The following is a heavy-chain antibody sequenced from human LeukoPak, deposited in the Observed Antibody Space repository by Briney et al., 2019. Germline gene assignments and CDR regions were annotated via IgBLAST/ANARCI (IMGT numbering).Heavy chain of an antibody. CDR2: IRYDGSNK. CDR3: AKDFRIAAAIFDY. J-gene: IGHJ4*02. V-gene: IGHV3-30*02. CDR1: GFTFSSYG. D-gene: IGHD6-13*01. Sequence: GGSLRLSCAASGFTFSSYGMHWVRQAPGKGLEWVAFIRYDGSNKYYADSVKGRFTISRDNSKNTLYLQMNSLRAEDTAVYYCAKDFRIAAAIFDYWGQGTLVTVSS.